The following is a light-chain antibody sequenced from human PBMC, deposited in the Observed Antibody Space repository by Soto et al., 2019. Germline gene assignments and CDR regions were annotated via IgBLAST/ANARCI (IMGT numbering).Light chain of an antibody. CDR2: GAS. CDR1: QSVGSNY. Sequence: EIVLAQSPGTLSLSAGERATLSCRASQSVGSNYLAWYQQKPGQAPRLLIYGASSRATGIPDRFSGSGSGTDFTLTISRLEPEDFAVYYCQKYDDSPRTFGQGTKVDIK. CDR3: QKYDDSPRT. V-gene: IGKV3-20*01. J-gene: IGKJ1*01.